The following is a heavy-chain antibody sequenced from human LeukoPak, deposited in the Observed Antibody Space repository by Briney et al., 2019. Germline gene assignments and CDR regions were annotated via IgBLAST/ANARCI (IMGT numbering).Heavy chain of an antibody. CDR2: IYHSGST. V-gene: IGHV4-30-2*01. J-gene: IGHJ4*02. D-gene: IGHD3-3*01. CDR3: ATTSGYDFWSGQLDY. CDR1: GGSISSGGYY. Sequence: SQTLSLTCTVSGGSISSGGYYWSWLRQPPGKGLEWIGYIYHSGSTYYNPSLKSRVTISVDTSKNQFSLKLSSVTAADTAVYYCATTSGYDFWSGQLDYWGQGTLVTVSS.